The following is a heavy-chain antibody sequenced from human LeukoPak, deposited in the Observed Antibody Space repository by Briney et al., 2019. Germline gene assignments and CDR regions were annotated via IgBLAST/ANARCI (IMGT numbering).Heavy chain of an antibody. CDR1: GGSISSYY. J-gene: IGHJ2*01. D-gene: IGHD1-14*01. CDR3: ARHGLDWYFDL. CDR2: IYYSGGT. Sequence: SETLSLTCTVSGGSISSYYWSWIRQPPGKGLEWIGYIYYSGGTNYNPSLKSRVTISVDTSKNQFSLKLSSVTAADTAVYYCARHGLDWYFDLWGRGTLVTVSS. V-gene: IGHV4-59*08.